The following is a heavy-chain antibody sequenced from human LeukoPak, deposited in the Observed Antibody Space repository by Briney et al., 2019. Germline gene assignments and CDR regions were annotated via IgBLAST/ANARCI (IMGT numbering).Heavy chain of an antibody. CDR1: GFTFSSYW. Sequence: PGGSLRLSCAAPGFTFSSYWMSWVRQAPGKGLEWVANIKQDGSEKYYVDSVKGRFTIFRDNAKNSLYLQMNSLRAEDTAVYYCAREKDDHGDPGPLDAWGQGDLVTVSS. D-gene: IGHD4-17*01. V-gene: IGHV3-7*01. J-gene: IGHJ5*02. CDR2: IKQDGSEK. CDR3: AREKDDHGDPGPLDA.